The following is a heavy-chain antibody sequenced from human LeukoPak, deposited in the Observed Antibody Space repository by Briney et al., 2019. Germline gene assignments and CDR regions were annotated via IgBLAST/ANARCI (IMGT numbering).Heavy chain of an antibody. CDR2: ISYDGSNK. CDR1: GFTFSSYG. D-gene: IGHD2-2*01. J-gene: IGHJ5*02. CDR3: AKDQYQLLLNWFDP. V-gene: IGHV3-30*18. Sequence: GGSLRLSCAASGFTFSSYGMHWVRQAPGKGLEWVAVISYDGSNKYYADSVKGRFTISRDNSKNTLYLQMNSLRAEDTAVYYCAKDQYQLLLNWFDPWGQGTLVTVSP.